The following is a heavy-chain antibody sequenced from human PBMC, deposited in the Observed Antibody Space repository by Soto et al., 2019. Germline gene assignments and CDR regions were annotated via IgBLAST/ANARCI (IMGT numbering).Heavy chain of an antibody. CDR2: IIPIFGTA. V-gene: IGHV1-69*01. D-gene: IGHD2-21*02. Sequence: QVQLVQSGAEVKKPGSSVKVSCKASGGPFSSYAISWVRQAPGQGLEWMGGIIPIFGTANYAQKFQGRVTIPADESTSTAYMELSSLRSEDTAVYYCARDPCGGDCYSHRNYYYGMDVWGQGTTVTVSS. CDR1: GGPFSSYA. CDR3: ARDPCGGDCYSHRNYYYGMDV. J-gene: IGHJ6*02.